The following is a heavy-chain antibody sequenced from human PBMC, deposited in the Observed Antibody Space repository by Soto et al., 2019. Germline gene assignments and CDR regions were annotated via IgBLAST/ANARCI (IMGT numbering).Heavy chain of an antibody. Sequence: GGSLRLSCAASGFTFSSLWMSWVRQAPGKGLEWVANIKQDGSEKYYVDSVKGRFTISRDNAKNSLYLQMNSLRAEDTAVYYCARFYYDSSGYLPSPYYYYYGMDVWGQGTTVTVSS. D-gene: IGHD3-22*01. CDR1: GFTFSSLW. V-gene: IGHV3-7*04. CDR3: ARFYYDSSGYLPSPYYYYYGMDV. J-gene: IGHJ6*02. CDR2: IKQDGSEK.